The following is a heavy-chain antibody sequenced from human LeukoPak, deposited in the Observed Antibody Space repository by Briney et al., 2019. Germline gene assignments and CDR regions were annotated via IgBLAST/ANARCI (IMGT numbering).Heavy chain of an antibody. Sequence: PGGSLRLSCAASGFNFRDSGMHWVRQAPGKGLEWVAVMWNDEITGKYADSVRGRFSVSRDNSKNTVYLQMDSLRADDTSVYYCARDGSGWSSDYWGQGTLVTVSS. J-gene: IGHJ4*02. V-gene: IGHV3-33*01. CDR2: MWNDEITG. CDR3: ARDGSGWSSDY. CDR1: GFNFRDSG. D-gene: IGHD6-19*01.